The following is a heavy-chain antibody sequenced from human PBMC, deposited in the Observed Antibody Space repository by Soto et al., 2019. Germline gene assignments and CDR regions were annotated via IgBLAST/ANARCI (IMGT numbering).Heavy chain of an antibody. D-gene: IGHD4-17*01. CDR1: GFTFSSYG. V-gene: IGHV3-30*18. Sequence: QVQLVESGGGVVQPGRSLRLSCAASGFTFSSYGMHWVRKAPGKGLEWVAVISYDGSNKYYADSVKGRFTISRDNSKNTLYLQMNSLRAEDTAVYYCAKALRDDAFDIWGQGTMVTVSS. J-gene: IGHJ3*02. CDR3: AKALRDDAFDI. CDR2: ISYDGSNK.